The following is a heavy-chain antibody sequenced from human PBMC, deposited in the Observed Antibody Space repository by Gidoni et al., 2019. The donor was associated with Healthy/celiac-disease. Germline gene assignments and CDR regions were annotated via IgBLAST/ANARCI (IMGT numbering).Heavy chain of an antibody. V-gene: IGHV3-30-3*01. CDR2: ISYDGSNK. CDR1: GFTFSSYS. J-gene: IGHJ6*02. CDR3: ARDVNSSGWYALYYYDGRDV. Sequence: QVQLVESGGGVVQPGRSLRLSCAASGFTFSSYSMHCVRQAPGKGLEWVAVISYDGSNKYYADSVKGRFTISRDNSKNTLYLQMNSLRAEDTAVYYCARDVNSSGWYALYYYDGRDVWGQGTTVTVSS. D-gene: IGHD6-19*01.